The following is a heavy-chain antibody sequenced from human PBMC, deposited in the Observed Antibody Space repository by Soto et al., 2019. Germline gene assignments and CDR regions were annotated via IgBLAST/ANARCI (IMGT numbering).Heavy chain of an antibody. J-gene: IGHJ4*02. CDR3: ARDHRSGGSCYFFDY. CDR1: GFTFSSYS. CDR2: ISSSSSYI. V-gene: IGHV3-21*01. Sequence: GGSLRLSCAASGFTFSSYSMNWVRQAPGKGLEWVSSISSSSSYIYYADSVKGRFTISRDNAKNSLYLQMNSLRAEDTAVYYCARDHRSGGSCYFFDYWGQGTLVTVSS. D-gene: IGHD2-15*01.